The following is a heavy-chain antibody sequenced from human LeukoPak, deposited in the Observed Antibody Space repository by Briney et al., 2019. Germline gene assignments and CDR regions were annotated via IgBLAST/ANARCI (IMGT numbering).Heavy chain of an antibody. CDR2: INSDGSST. CDR1: GFTFSSYW. D-gene: IGHD5-18*01. Sequence: GGSLRLSCAASGFTFSSYWMHWVRQAPGKGLVWVSRINSDGSSTSYADSVKGRFTISRDNAKNTLYLQMNSLRAEDTAVYYCAKAKPRYSYGYGDLDYWGQGTLVTVSS. J-gene: IGHJ4*02. V-gene: IGHV3-74*01. CDR3: AKAKPRYSYGYGDLDY.